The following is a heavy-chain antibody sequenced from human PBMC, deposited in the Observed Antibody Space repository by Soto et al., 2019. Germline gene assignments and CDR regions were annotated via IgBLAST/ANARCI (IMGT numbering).Heavy chain of an antibody. CDR1: GFTFSRYW. CDR3: ARPGGSGWLYGMDV. CDR2: INSDGSST. Sequence: TLRLSCAVSGFTFSRYWMHWVRQAPGKGLVWVSRINSDGSSTSYADSVKGRFTISRDNAKNTLFLQMNSLRAEDTAVYYCARPGGSGWLYGMDVWGQGTTVTVSS. J-gene: IGHJ6*02. D-gene: IGHD6-19*01. V-gene: IGHV3-74*01.